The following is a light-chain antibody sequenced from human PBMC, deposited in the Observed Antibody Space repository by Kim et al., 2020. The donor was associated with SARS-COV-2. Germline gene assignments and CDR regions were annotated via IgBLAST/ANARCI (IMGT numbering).Light chain of an antibody. Sequence: SSELTQDPAVSVALGQTVRITCQGDSLRSYYATWYQQKPGQAQIVVIYGKNNRPSGIPDRFSGSSSGNTASLTITGTQAGDEADYYCNSRDSNDNVVFGG. J-gene: IGLJ2*01. CDR2: GKN. CDR1: SLRSYY. CDR3: NSRDSNDNVV. V-gene: IGLV3-19*01.